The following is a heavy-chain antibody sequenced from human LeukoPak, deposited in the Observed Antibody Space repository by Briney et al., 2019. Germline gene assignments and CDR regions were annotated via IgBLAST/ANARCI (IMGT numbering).Heavy chain of an antibody. CDR1: GGSISSYY. V-gene: IGHV4-4*07. D-gene: IGHD5-18*01. J-gene: IGHJ4*02. Sequence: PSETLSLTCTVSGGSISSYYWSWIRQPAGKGLEWIGRIYTSGSTNYNPSLKSRVTMSVDTSKNQFSLKLRSVTAADTAVYYCAREGSGYSYGYGDDYGDYYDYWGQGTLVTVSS. CDR3: AREGSGYSYGYGDDYGDYYDY. CDR2: IYTSGST.